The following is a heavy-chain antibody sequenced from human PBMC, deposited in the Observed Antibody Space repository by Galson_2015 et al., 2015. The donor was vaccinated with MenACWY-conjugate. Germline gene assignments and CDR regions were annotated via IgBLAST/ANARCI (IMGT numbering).Heavy chain of an antibody. V-gene: IGHV3-74*01. D-gene: IGHD3-16*01. Sequence: SLRLSCATSGFTFGTYWMHWVRQDPGKGLVWVSLISDDGSVTAYADSVKGRFTISRDNAKNTLYLQMNSLRMEDTAVYYCTRDSSGLGGSWGQGTLVTVSS. CDR1: GFTFGTYW. CDR2: ISDDGSVT. J-gene: IGHJ4*02. CDR3: TRDSSGLGGS.